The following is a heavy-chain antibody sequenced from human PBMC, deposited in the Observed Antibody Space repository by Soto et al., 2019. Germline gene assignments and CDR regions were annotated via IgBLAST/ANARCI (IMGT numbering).Heavy chain of an antibody. V-gene: IGHV3-30-3*01. D-gene: IGHD6-19*01. J-gene: IGHJ3*01. Sequence: QVQLVESGGGVVQPGRSLRLSCAASGFTLSSYVMHWVRQAPRKGLEWVARISYAGNDNYYADSVKGRFTISRDNSKKTLYLQMTSLRADDTAVYYCARDRQQWLEPAGGALPFWGQGTMVIVSS. CDR2: ISYAGNDN. CDR1: GFTLSSYV. CDR3: ARDRQQWLEPAGGALPF.